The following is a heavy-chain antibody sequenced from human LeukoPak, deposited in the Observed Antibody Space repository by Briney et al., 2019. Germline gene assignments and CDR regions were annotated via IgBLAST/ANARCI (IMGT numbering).Heavy chain of an antibody. D-gene: IGHD1-1*01. Sequence: GGSLRLSCAASGFTFSSYGMHWVRQAPGKGLEWVAVISYDGSNKYYADSVKGRFTISRDNSKNTLYLQINSLRAEDTAVYYCAKETTANYYYYSMDVWGQGTTVTVSS. J-gene: IGHJ6*02. V-gene: IGHV3-30*18. CDR3: AKETTANYYYYSMDV. CDR2: ISYDGSNK. CDR1: GFTFSSYG.